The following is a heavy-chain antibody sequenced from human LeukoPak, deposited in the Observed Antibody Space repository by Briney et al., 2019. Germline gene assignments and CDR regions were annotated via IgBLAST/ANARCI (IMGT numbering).Heavy chain of an antibody. CDR1: GGTFSSYA. V-gene: IGHV1-69*13. J-gene: IGHJ4*02. D-gene: IGHD3-22*01. Sequence: SVKVSCKASGGTFSSYAISWVRQAPGQGLEWMGGIIPIFGTANYAQKFQGRATITADESTSTAYMELSSLRSEDTAVYYCARGLYYYDSSGYYPFDYWGQGTLVTVSS. CDR3: ARGLYYYDSSGYYPFDY. CDR2: IIPIFGTA.